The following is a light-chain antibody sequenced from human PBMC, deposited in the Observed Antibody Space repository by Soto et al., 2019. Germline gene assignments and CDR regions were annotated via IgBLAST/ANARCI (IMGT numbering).Light chain of an antibody. V-gene: IGKV1-27*01. CDR1: QGISNY. CDR3: QKYISVPWT. J-gene: IGKJ1*01. CDR2: AAS. Sequence: DIQMTQSPSSLSASVGDRVTITCRASQGISNYLAWYQQKPGKVPKLLIYAASTLQSGVPSRFSGIGSGTEYTLNISSLQSEDVATYYCQKYISVPWTFGQGTKVEIK.